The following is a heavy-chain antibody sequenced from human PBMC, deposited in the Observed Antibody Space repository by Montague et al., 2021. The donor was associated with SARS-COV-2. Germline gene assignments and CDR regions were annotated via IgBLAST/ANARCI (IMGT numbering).Heavy chain of an antibody. CDR2: IYYRGTT. CDR3: AREDRWNWFDP. V-gene: IGHV4-59*01. CDR1: GGSISSDY. D-gene: IGHD5-24*01. J-gene: IGHJ5*02. Sequence: SETLSLTCSVSGGSISSDYWSWIRQSPGKGLEWIGYIYYRGTTNYNPSLKSRVTFLVDTSKNQFSLKLISVTAADTAVYFYAREDRWNWFDPWGQRVLVTVSS.